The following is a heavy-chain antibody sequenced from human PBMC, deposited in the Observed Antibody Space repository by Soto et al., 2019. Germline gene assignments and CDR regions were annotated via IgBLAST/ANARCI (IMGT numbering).Heavy chain of an antibody. Sequence: EVQLVESGGGLVQPGGSLRLSCAASGFIFSSYDMPWVRQATGKGLEWVSAIDIAGDTYYPDSVKGRFTISREKAKNSLYLQMNSLRADDTAVYYCARAARWLQSRYFDLWGRGTLVTVSS. D-gene: IGHD5-12*01. CDR1: GFIFSSYD. V-gene: IGHV3-13*01. J-gene: IGHJ2*01. CDR2: IDIAGDT. CDR3: ARAARWLQSRYFDL.